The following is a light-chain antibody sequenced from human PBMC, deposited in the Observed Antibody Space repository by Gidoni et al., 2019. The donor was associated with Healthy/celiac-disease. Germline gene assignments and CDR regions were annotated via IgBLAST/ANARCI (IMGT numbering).Light chain of an antibody. CDR1: QSVSSY. J-gene: IGKJ1*01. CDR3: QQRSNWPGT. Sequence: EIVLTQSPATLSLSPGERATLSCRASQSVSSYLAWYQQKPGQAPRLLIYDASNRATGIQARFSGSGSGTDFTLTISSLEPEDFAVYYCQQRSNWPGTFXXXTKVEIK. CDR2: DAS. V-gene: IGKV3-11*01.